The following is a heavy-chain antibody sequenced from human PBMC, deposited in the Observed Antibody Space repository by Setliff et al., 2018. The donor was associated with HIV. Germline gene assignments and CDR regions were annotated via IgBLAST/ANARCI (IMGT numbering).Heavy chain of an antibody. CDR2: ISSNGGST. J-gene: IGHJ3*02. V-gene: IGHV3-64*02. CDR1: GFTFSSYA. Sequence: HPGGSLRLSCAASGFTFSSYALHWVRQAPGKGLEYVSAISSNGGSTYYADSVKGRFTISRDNSKNTLYLQMGSLRAEDMAVYYCARVREMATIGGAFDIWGQGTMVTVSS. CDR3: ARVREMATIGGAFDI. D-gene: IGHD5-12*01.